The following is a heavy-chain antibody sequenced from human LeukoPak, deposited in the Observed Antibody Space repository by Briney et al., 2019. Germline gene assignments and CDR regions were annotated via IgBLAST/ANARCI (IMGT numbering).Heavy chain of an antibody. J-gene: IGHJ4*02. Sequence: PGGSLRLSCAASGFTFSDYGMHWVRQAPGKGLEWVSSISSSSSYIYYADSVKGRFTISRDNAKNSLYLQMNSLRAEDTAVYYCARVGTDFGGWQRDLYYFDYWGQGTLVTVSS. CDR2: ISSSSSYI. CDR1: GFTFSDYG. CDR3: ARVGTDFGGWQRDLYYFDY. D-gene: IGHD4-23*01. V-gene: IGHV3-21*01.